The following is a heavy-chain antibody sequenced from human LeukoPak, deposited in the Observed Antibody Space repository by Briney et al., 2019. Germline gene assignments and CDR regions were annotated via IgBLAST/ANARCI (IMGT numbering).Heavy chain of an antibody. CDR1: GFTLSSSA. Sequence: GGSLRLSRAASGFTLSSSAMNWVRQPPGKGLEWVSVISGSGSSDTYYADSVRGRFTISRDNSKNTLYLQMNSLRAEDTAIYYCAKGPTRGYWGQGTLVTVSS. CDR2: ISGSGSSDT. D-gene: IGHD1-26*01. J-gene: IGHJ4*02. CDR3: AKGPTRGY. V-gene: IGHV3-23*01.